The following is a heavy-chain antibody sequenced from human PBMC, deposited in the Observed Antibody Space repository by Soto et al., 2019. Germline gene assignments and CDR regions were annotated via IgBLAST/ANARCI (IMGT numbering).Heavy chain of an antibody. J-gene: IGHJ4*02. D-gene: IGHD2-2*01. Sequence: EVQLVESGGALVQPGGSLRLSCAASGFTFSSYSMNWVRQAPGKGLQWVSYISRSSSNIYYADSVKGRFTISRDNAKNSLYLQMNTLTDEDTAVYYCVRAATSLGYCSSTSCYEFDYWGQGTLVTVSS. CDR2: ISRSSSNI. CDR3: VRAATSLGYCSSTSCYEFDY. CDR1: GFTFSSYS. V-gene: IGHV3-48*02.